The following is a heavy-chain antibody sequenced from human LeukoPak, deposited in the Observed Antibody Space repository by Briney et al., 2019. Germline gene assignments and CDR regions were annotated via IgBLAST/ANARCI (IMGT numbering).Heavy chain of an antibody. J-gene: IGHJ3*02. CDR2: LYSGGNT. Sequence: GGSLRLSCAASGFTFSSFSMNWVRQAPGKGLEWVSVLYSGGNTYSADSVKGRFTISRDNSKNTLYLQLNSLRAEDTAVYYCVGVMRGAFDIWGQGTLVTVSS. CDR1: GFTFSSFS. CDR3: VGVMRGAFDI. V-gene: IGHV3-53*01.